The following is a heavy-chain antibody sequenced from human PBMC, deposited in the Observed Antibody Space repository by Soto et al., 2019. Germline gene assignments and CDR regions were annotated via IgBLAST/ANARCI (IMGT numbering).Heavy chain of an antibody. CDR2: IYYSGST. CDR1: GGSISSYY. Sequence: PSETLSLTCTVSGGSISSYYWSWIRQPPGKGLEWIGYIYYSGSTNYNPSLKSRVTISVDTSKNQFSLKLSSVTAADTAVYYCARDEGSADYYYYGMDVWGPGTTVTVAS. J-gene: IGHJ6*02. V-gene: IGHV4-59*01. CDR3: ARDEGSADYYYYGMDV. D-gene: IGHD3-10*01.